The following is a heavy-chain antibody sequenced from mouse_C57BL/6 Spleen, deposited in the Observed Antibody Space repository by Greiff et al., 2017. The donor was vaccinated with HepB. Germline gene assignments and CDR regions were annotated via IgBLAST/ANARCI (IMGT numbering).Heavy chain of an antibody. Sequence: QVQLKESGAELVMPGASVQLSCKASGYTFPSYWMHWVKQKPGQGLEWIGEIDPSDSYTNYNQKFKGKSTLTVDKSSSTAYMQLSSLTSEDSAVYDCARLQGGNYCDYWGQGTTLTVSS. CDR3: ARLQGGNYCDY. CDR1: GYTFPSYW. J-gene: IGHJ2*01. V-gene: IGHV1-69*01. CDR2: IDPSDSYT.